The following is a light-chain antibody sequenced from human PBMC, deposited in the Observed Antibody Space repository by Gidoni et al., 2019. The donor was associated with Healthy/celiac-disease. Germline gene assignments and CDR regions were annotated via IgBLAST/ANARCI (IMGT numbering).Light chain of an antibody. CDR3: QQYDNRIT. CDR1: QDISNY. CDR2: DAS. Sequence: DIHMPQSPSSLSASVGDRVTITCQASQDISNYLNWYQQKPGKAPKLLIYDASNLETGVPSRFSGSGSGTDFTFTISSLQPEDIATYYCQQYDNRITFGQGTRLEIK. J-gene: IGKJ5*01. V-gene: IGKV1-33*01.